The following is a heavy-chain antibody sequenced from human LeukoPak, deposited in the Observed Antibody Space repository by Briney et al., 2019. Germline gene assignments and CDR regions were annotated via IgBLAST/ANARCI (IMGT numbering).Heavy chain of an antibody. CDR2: ISSSSSYI. CDR1: GFTFSSYS. J-gene: IGHJ4*02. CDR3: ARVAARHLDY. Sequence: GGSLRLSCAASGFTFSSYSMNWVRQAPGKGLEWGSSISSSSSYIYYADSVKGRFTISRDNAKNSLYLQMNSLRAEDTAVYYCARVAARHLDYWGQGTLVTVSS. D-gene: IGHD6-6*01. V-gene: IGHV3-21*01.